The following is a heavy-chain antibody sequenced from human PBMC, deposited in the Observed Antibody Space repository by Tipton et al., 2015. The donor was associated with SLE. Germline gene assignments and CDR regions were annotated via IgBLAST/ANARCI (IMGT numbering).Heavy chain of an antibody. CDR3: ARVPITMVRGVRAFDI. D-gene: IGHD3-10*01. CDR2: ISSSSSYT. CDR1: GFTFSDYY. Sequence: SLRLSCAASGFTFSDYYMSWIRQAPGKGLEWVSYISSSSSYTNYADSVKGRFTISRDNAKNSLYLQMNSLRAEDTAVYYCARVPITMVRGVRAFDIWGQGTMVTVSS. J-gene: IGHJ3*02. V-gene: IGHV3-11*06.